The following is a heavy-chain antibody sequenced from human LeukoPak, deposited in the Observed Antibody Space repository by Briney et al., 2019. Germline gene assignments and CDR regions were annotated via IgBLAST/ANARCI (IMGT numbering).Heavy chain of an antibody. J-gene: IGHJ4*02. Sequence: GASVKVSCKASGGTFSSYAISWVRQAPGQGLEWMGRIIPILGIANYAQKFQGRVTITADKSTSTAYMELRSLRSDDTAVYYCAREMARCYDYWGQGTLVTVSS. V-gene: IGHV1-69*04. CDR3: AREMARCYDY. CDR2: IIPILGIA. D-gene: IGHD5-24*01. CDR1: GGTFSSYA.